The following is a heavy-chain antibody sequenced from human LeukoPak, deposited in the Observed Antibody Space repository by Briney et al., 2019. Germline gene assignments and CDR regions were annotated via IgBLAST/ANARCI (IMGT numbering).Heavy chain of an antibody. CDR1: GFTFSSYA. CDR3: ARAINSIQLWFTLPWD. V-gene: IGHV3-30-3*01. J-gene: IGHJ4*02. CDR2: ISYDGSNK. Sequence: GGSLRLSCAASGFTFSSYAMHWVRQAPGKGLEWVAVISYDGSNKYYADSVKGRFTISRDNSKNTLYLQMNSLRAEDTAVYYCARAINSIQLWFTLPWDWGQGTLVTVSP. D-gene: IGHD5-18*01.